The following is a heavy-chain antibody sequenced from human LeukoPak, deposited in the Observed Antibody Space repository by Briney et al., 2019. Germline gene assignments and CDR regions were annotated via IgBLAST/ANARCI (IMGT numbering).Heavy chain of an antibody. CDR3: AREGENYYDRRLF. CDR2: IYYSGST. J-gene: IGHJ4*02. D-gene: IGHD3-22*01. Sequence: SSETLSLTCTVSGGSISSYYWSWVRQPPGKGLEWIGYIYYSGSTNYNPSLKSRVTISVDTSKNQFSLKLGSVTAADTAVYYCAREGENYYDRRLFWGQGTLVTVSS. V-gene: IGHV4-59*12. CDR1: GGSISSYY.